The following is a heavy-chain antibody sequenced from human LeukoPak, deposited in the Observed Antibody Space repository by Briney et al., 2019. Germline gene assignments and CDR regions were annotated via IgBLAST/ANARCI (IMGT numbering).Heavy chain of an antibody. CDR3: AREIAPDCSSTSCYNTNYYYYYMDV. CDR2: TYFRSKWYN. CDR1: GDSVSSDSAA. D-gene: IGHD2-2*01. J-gene: IGHJ6*03. Sequence: SQTLSLTCAISGDSVSSDSAAWNWIRQSPSRGLEWLTRTYFRSKWYNAYALSVKSRITITPDTSKNQFSLKLSSVTAADTAVYYCAREIAPDCSSTSCYNTNYYYYYMDVWGKGTTVTVSS. V-gene: IGHV6-1*01.